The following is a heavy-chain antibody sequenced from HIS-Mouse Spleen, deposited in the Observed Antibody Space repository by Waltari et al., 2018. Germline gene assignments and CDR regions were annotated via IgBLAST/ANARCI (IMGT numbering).Heavy chain of an antibody. Sequence: QVQLEPSGAEGKKAGASVAVSCKASGCTLTGYYMHWVRQAPGQGLEWMGWINPHSGSTNYAQKFQGRVTMTRDTSISTAYMELSRLRSDDTAVYYCARPASGAFDYWGQGTLVTVSS. D-gene: IGHD1-26*01. V-gene: IGHV1-2*02. J-gene: IGHJ4*02. CDR1: GCTLTGYY. CDR3: ARPASGAFDY. CDR2: INPHSGST.